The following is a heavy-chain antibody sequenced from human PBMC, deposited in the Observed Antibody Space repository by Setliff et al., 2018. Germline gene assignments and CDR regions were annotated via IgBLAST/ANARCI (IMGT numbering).Heavy chain of an antibody. CDR3: ARQPYSTTYYYYYYYMDV. CDR1: GGSIINNNYY. D-gene: IGHD6-13*01. Sequence: PSETLSLTCTVSGGSIINNNYYWGWIRQPPGKGLEWMGSIFYTGSTYYSPSLKSRVTMSIDTSKNQFSLNLNSVTAADTAVYYCARQPYSTTYYYYYYYMDVWGKGTTVTVSS. CDR2: IFYTGST. J-gene: IGHJ6*03. V-gene: IGHV4-39*01.